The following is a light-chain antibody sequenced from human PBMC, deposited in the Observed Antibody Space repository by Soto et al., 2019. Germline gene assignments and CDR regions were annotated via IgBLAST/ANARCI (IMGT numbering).Light chain of an antibody. CDR1: QSISSL. CDR3: QEYNSYWT. V-gene: IGKV1-5*03. Sequence: DIQMTQSPSTLSASVGDRVTITCRASQSISSLLAWYQQKPGKAPNLLIYKASTLESGVPSRFSGSGSGTEFTLTISSLRPDDFATYYCQEYNSYWTFGQRTKVEIK. CDR2: KAS. J-gene: IGKJ1*01.